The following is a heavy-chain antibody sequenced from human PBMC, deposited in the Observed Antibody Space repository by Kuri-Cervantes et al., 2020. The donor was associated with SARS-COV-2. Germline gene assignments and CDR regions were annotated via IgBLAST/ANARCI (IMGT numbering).Heavy chain of an antibody. V-gene: IGHV3-21*01. CDR1: GFTFSSYS. D-gene: IGHD3-22*01. Sequence: GGSLRLSCAASGFTFSSYSMNWVRQAPGKGLEWVSSISSSSSYIYYADSVKGRFTISRDNSKNTLYLQMNSLRAEDTAVYYCAKDSGYYDSSGYYRYWGQGTLVTVSS. J-gene: IGHJ4*02. CDR3: AKDSGYYDSSGYYRY. CDR2: ISSSSSYI.